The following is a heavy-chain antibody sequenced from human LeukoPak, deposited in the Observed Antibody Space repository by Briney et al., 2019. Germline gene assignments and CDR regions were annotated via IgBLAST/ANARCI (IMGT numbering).Heavy chain of an antibody. Sequence: GASVKVSCKASGYTFTSYGISWVRQAPGQGLEWMGWISAYNGNTNYAQKLQGRVTMTTDTSTSTAYMELRSLRSDDTAVYYCARDRVVVAATRSYYYGMDVWGQGTTVTVSS. V-gene: IGHV1-18*01. CDR1: GYTFTSYG. CDR2: ISAYNGNT. J-gene: IGHJ6*02. D-gene: IGHD2-15*01. CDR3: ARDRVVVAATRSYYYGMDV.